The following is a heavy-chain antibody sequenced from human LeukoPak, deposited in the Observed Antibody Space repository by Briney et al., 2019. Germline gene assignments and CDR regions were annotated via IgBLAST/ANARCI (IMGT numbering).Heavy chain of an antibody. CDR1: GYTFSSYY. CDR2: IDPTGGDT. D-gene: IGHD3-10*01. Sequence: ASVKVSCKASGYTFSSYYIHWVRLAPGQGLEWMGIIDPTGGDTTYAPKFQDRVTLTRDTSTSTAYMELRSLRSDDTAVYYCARALSMLRSYNWFDPWGQGTLVTVSS. J-gene: IGHJ5*01. V-gene: IGHV1-46*01. CDR3: ARALSMLRSYNWFDP.